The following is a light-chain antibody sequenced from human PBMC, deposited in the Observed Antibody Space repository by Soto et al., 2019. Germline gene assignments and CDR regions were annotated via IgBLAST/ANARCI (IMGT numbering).Light chain of an antibody. J-gene: IGLJ1*01. V-gene: IGLV2-18*01. CDR2: EVS. CDR3: SLYTSENAYV. Sequence: QSVLTQPPSVSGSPGQSVTISCTGTSTDFVSYNRVSWYQQPPGTAPKLMIYEVSKRPSGVPDRFSGSKSGNTASLTISGLQVADEADYYCSLYTSENAYVFGTGTKVTVL. CDR1: STDFVSYNR.